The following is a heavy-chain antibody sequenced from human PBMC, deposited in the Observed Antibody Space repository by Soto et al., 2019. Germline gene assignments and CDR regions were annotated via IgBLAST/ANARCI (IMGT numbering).Heavy chain of an antibody. CDR3: ARDRGLTWFDS. D-gene: IGHD3-10*01. Sequence: PGGSLRLSCAASGFNFGDHYMSWIRQAPGKGLEWVAYITSRSINTKYADSVKGRFTISRDNANNSVYLQMNSLRAEDTAVYYCARDRGLTWFDSWGQGTLVTVSS. J-gene: IGHJ5*01. CDR2: ITSRSINT. V-gene: IGHV3-11*05. CDR1: GFNFGDHY.